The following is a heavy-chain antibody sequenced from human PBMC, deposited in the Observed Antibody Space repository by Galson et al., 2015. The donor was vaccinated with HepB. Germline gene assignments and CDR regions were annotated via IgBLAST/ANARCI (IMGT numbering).Heavy chain of an antibody. D-gene: IGHD3-3*01. CDR3: AGVNVGTFTSNFWRGPL. V-gene: IGHV3-21*01. CDR2: LASSGSNF. Sequence: SLRLSCAASGFTCSNSTMNWVDQAPGEGVEWVSSLASSGSNFFSAVAGRGRFSISRDNAKNSLYLQMNSLRAEDTAVYYCAGVNVGTFTSNFWRGPLWGQGTTVTVS. J-gene: IGHJ6*02. CDR1: GFTCSNST.